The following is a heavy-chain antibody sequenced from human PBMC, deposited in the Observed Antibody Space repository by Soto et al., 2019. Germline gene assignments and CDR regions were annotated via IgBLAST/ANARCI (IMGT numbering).Heavy chain of an antibody. J-gene: IGHJ5*02. CDR3: ARVIVVVPAATLGWFDP. CDR1: GGTFSSYA. CDR2: IIPIFGTA. Sequence: ASVKVSFKASGGTFSSYAISWVRQAPGQGLEWMGGIIPIFGTANYAQKFQGRVTITADESTSTAYMELSSLRSEDTAVYYCARVIVVVPAATLGWFDPWGQGTLVTVSS. D-gene: IGHD2-2*01. V-gene: IGHV1-69*13.